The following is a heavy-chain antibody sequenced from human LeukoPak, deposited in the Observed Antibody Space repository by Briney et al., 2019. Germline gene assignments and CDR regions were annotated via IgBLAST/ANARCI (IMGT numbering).Heavy chain of an antibody. V-gene: IGHV3-23*01. J-gene: IGHJ5*02. CDR1: GFTFSTYA. CDR2: ISGSDRST. Sequence: QTGGSLRLSCAASGFTFSTYAMSWVRQAPGKGLEWVSGISGSDRSTYYADSVKGRFTISRDNSKNTLYLQMDSLRAEDTAVYYCAKDSRIYRGYSSSWGFDPWGQGTLVTVSS. CDR3: AKDSRIYRGYSSSWGFDP. D-gene: IGHD6-13*01.